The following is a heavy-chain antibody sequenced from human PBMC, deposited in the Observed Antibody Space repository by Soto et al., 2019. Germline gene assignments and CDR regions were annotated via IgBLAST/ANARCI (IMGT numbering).Heavy chain of an antibody. D-gene: IGHD2-15*01. J-gene: IGHJ4*02. CDR2: MDPKSGNT. V-gene: IGHV1-8*01. CDR1: GYTFTNYD. Sequence: QVQLVQSGAEVKKPGASVKVSCKASGYTFTNYDINWVRQAPGQGLEWMGWMDPKSGNTDYAQKFRGRVTITRNTSISTAYLEVSSLSSEDMAVYFCARGRGWRDYWGQGTLVTVSS. CDR3: ARGRGWRDY.